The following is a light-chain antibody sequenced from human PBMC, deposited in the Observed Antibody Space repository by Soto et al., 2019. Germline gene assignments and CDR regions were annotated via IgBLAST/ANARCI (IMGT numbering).Light chain of an antibody. Sequence: QSVLTQPPSASGTPGQRVTISCSGSSSKFGKSIVSWYQHLPGRAPQVLIYGNSQRASGVPVRFSGSKSATSASLAISGLLSEDEADYYCAAWDDGLFVFGSGTKLTVL. CDR3: AAWDDGLFV. J-gene: IGLJ1*01. CDR1: SSKFGKSI. CDR2: GNS. V-gene: IGLV1-44*01.